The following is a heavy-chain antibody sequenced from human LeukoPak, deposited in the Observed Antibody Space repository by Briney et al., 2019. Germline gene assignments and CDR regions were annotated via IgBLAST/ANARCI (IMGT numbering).Heavy chain of an antibody. D-gene: IGHD3-22*01. J-gene: IGHJ4*02. CDR1: GYTFTSYA. CDR3: ARARDYYDSSADY. V-gene: IGHV1-18*01. CDR2: ISAYNGNT. Sequence: ASVKVSCKASGYTFTSYAMHWVRQALGQGLEWMGWISAYNGNTNYAQKLQGRVTMTTDTSTSTAYMELRSLRSDDTAVYYCARARDYYDSSADYWGQGTLVTVSS.